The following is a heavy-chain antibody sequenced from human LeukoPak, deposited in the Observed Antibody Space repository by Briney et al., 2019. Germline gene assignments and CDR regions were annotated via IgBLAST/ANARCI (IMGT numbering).Heavy chain of an antibody. J-gene: IGHJ3*02. Sequence: GGSLRLSCAASGFTFSSYSMNWVRQAPGKGLEWVSSISSSSSYIYYADSVKGRFTISRDNAKNSLYLQMNSLRAEDTAVYYCARQAAGTVSDAFDIWGQGTMVTVSS. V-gene: IGHV3-21*01. CDR2: ISSSSSYI. CDR3: ARQAAGTVSDAFDI. CDR1: GFTFSSYS. D-gene: IGHD6-13*01.